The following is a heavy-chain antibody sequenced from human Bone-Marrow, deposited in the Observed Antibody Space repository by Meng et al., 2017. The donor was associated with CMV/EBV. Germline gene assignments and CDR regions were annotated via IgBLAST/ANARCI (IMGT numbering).Heavy chain of an antibody. CDR1: GFTVSSNY. Sequence: GESLKISCAASGFTVSSNYMSWVRQAPGKGLEWVSVIYSGGSTYYADSVKGRFTISRDNAKNSLYLQMNSLRAEDTAVYYCAREAVAAHYVQYWGQGTLVTVSS. V-gene: IGHV3-66*01. CDR2: IYSGGST. J-gene: IGHJ4*02. D-gene: IGHD6-19*01. CDR3: AREAVAAHYVQY.